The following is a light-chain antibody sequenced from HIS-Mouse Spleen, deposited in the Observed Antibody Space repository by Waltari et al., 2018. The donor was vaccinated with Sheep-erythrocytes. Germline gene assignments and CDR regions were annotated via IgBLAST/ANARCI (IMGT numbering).Light chain of an antibody. Sequence: DIVMTQSPDSLAVSLGERATINCKSSQSVLYSSNNKNYLAWYQQKPGQPPKLPIYWAPTRESGVPDLFSGSGSGTAFTLTISSLQAEDVAVYYCQQYYSTLTFGGGTKVEIK. V-gene: IGKV4-1*01. J-gene: IGKJ4*01. CDR2: WAP. CDR1: QSVLYSSNNKNY. CDR3: QQYYSTLT.